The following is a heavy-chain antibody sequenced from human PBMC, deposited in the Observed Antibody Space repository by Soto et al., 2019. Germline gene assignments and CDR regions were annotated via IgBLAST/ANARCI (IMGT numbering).Heavy chain of an antibody. CDR1: GYSFTSYW. J-gene: IGHJ4*02. D-gene: IGHD3-3*01. Sequence: PGESLKISCKGSGYSFTSYWISWVRQMPGKGLEWMGRIDPSDSYTNYSPSFQGHVTISADKSISTAYLQWSSLKASDTAMYYCARQWYDFWSGYHLVFLDYWGQGTLVTVSS. CDR3: ARQWYDFWSGYHLVFLDY. CDR2: IDPSDSYT. V-gene: IGHV5-10-1*01.